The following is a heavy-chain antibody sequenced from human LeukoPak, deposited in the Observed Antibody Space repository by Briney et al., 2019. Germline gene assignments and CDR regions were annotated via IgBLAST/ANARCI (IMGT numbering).Heavy chain of an antibody. V-gene: IGHV3-30*02. J-gene: IGHJ3*02. CDR3: AKDPCSSTSCYHDAFDI. D-gene: IGHD2-2*01. CDR2: IRYDGSNK. Sequence: GGSLRLSCAASGFTFSSYGMHWVRQAPGKGLERVAFIRYDGSNKYYADSVKGRFTISRDNSKNTLYLQMNSLRAEDTAVYYCAKDPCSSTSCYHDAFDIWGQGTMVTVSS. CDR1: GFTFSSYG.